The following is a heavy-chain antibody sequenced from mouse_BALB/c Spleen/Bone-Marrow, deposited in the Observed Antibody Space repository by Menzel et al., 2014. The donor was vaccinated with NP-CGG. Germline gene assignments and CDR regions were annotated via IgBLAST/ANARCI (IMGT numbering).Heavy chain of an antibody. CDR1: GFNIKDTY. CDR3: ARYGNGLMDY. D-gene: IGHD2-1*01. V-gene: IGHV14-3*02. CDR2: IDPGSGST. Sequence: VQLQQSGAELVKPGASVKLSCTASGFNIKDTYIHWVKQRPEQGLEWIGRIDPGSGSTKYDPKFQGKATITADTSPNTAYLQLSSLTSEDTAVYYCARYGNGLMDYWGQGTSVTVSS. J-gene: IGHJ4*01.